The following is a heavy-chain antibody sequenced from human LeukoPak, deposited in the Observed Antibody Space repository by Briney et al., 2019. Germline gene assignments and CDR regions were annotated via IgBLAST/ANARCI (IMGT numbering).Heavy chain of an antibody. V-gene: IGHV3-11*04. Sequence: GGSLRLSCAASGLTFSDYYMSWIRQAPGKGLEWISYISHRVSDVQYADSVKGRFTISRDNAENSLYLQMNSLRAEDTAVYYCARGYCSAGSGLLLDYWGQGTLVTVSS. J-gene: IGHJ4*02. CDR1: GLTFSDYY. CDR2: ISHRVSDV. CDR3: ARGYCSAGSGLLLDY. D-gene: IGHD2-15*01.